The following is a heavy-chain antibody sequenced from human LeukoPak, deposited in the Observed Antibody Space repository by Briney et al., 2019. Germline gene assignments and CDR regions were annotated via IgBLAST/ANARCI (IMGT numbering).Heavy chain of an antibody. J-gene: IGHJ5*02. CDR1: GFTFSSYS. CDR2: ISSSSSYI. D-gene: IGHD2-2*01. Sequence: PGGSLRLSCAASGFTFSSYSMNWVRQAPGKGLEWVSSISSSSSYIYYADSVKGRFTISRDNAKNSLYLQMNSLRAEDTAVYYCARGSRLRYCSSTSCYSLNWFDPWGQGTLVTVSS. V-gene: IGHV3-21*01. CDR3: ARGSRLRYCSSTSCYSLNWFDP.